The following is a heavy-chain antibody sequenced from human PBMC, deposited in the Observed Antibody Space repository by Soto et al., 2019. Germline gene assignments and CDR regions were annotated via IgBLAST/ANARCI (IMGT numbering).Heavy chain of an antibody. V-gene: IGHV3-53*04. J-gene: IGHJ6*03. D-gene: IGHD1-26*01. CDR3: ARAAVGIYYYYYYMDV. CDR2: IYSGGST. CDR1: GFTVSSNY. Sequence: GGSLRLSCAASGFTVSSNYMSWVRQAPGKGLEWVSVIYSGGSTYYADSVKGRFTISRHNSKNTLYLQMNSLRAEDTAVYYCARAAVGIYYYYYYMDVWGKGTTVTVSS.